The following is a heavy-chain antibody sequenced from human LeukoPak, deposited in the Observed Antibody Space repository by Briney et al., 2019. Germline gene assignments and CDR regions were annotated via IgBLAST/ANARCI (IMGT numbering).Heavy chain of an antibody. V-gene: IGHV3-20*04. Sequence: GGSLRLSCAASGFTFDDYGMSWVRQAPGKGLEWVSGINWNGGSTGYADSVKGRFTISRDNAKNSLYLQMNSLRAEDTAVYYCAKDDYREMATPLAGYFQHWGQGTLVTVSS. CDR1: GFTFDDYG. CDR2: INWNGGST. CDR3: AKDDYREMATPLAGYFQH. D-gene: IGHD5-24*01. J-gene: IGHJ1*01.